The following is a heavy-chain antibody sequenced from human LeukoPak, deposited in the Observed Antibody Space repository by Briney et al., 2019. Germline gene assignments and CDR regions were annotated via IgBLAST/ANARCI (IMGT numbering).Heavy chain of an antibody. J-gene: IGHJ6*02. CDR3: ARDKDCSGGSCNYYYYGMDV. D-gene: IGHD2-15*01. V-gene: IGHV4-59*12. Sequence: SETLSLTCSVSGGSISGYYWSWIRQPPGKGLEWIGYIYSSGATNYNPSLNSRVTMSVDTSKNQFSLKLSSVTAADTAVYYCARDKDCSGGSCNYYYYGMDVWGQGTTVTVSS. CDR2: IYSSGAT. CDR1: GGSISGYY.